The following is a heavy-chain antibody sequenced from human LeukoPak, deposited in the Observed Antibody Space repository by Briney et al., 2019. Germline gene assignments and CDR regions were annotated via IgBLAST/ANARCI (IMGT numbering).Heavy chain of an antibody. Sequence: SESLSLTCTVSGGSISSYYWSWIRQPPGKGLEWIGSIHYSGSTYYNPSLKSRATISVDTSKNQFSLKLSSVTAADTAVYYCPRHQRMPVRGKRNDLNSFDYWGQGTLVTVSS. V-gene: IGHV4-59*05. CDR1: GGSISSYY. J-gene: IGHJ4*02. CDR3: PRHQRMPVRGKRNDLNSFDY. D-gene: IGHD3-10*02. CDR2: IHYSGST.